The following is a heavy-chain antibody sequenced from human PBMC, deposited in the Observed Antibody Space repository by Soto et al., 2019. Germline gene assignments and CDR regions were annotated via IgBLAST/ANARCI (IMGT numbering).Heavy chain of an antibody. D-gene: IGHD4-17*01. J-gene: IGHJ5*02. CDR1: GGSITSSSHY. Sequence: PSETLSLTCTVSGGSITSSSHYWGWIRQPPGKGLEWIGSIYYSGSTYNPSLKSRVTISVDTSKNQFSLKLSSVTAADTAVYYCVRLPWADYGGIFDPWGQGTLVTVSS. CDR3: VRLPWADYGGIFDP. CDR2: IYYSGST. V-gene: IGHV4-39*07.